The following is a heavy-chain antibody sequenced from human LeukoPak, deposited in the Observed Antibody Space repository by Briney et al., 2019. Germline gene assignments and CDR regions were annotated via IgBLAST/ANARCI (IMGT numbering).Heavy chain of an antibody. J-gene: IGHJ4*02. V-gene: IGHV4-30-4*01. CDR1: GGSMSGFDYY. D-gene: IGHD1-26*01. Sequence: PSETLSLTCTVSGGSMSGFDYYWSWIRQPPGKGLEWTGYIYYSGHAYYNPSLKSRISMSVDSSKNQFSLKLSSVTAADTAVYYCARAFRVPTSAKIFDFWGQGTLVTVSS. CDR2: IYYSGHA. CDR3: ARAFRVPTSAKIFDF.